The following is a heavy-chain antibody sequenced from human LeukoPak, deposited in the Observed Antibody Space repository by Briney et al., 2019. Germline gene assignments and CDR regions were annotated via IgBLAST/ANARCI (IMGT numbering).Heavy chain of an antibody. V-gene: IGHV4-59*08. Sequence: PSETLSLTCTVSGGSISPYYWSWIRQPPGKGLEWIGYIYYNGNTNYNPSLKSRVTISIDTSKNQFSLRLSSVTAADTGVYYCARGVQYSYALGYYFDYWGQGTLVTVSS. CDR2: IYYNGNT. CDR3: ARGVQYSYALGYYFDY. J-gene: IGHJ4*02. D-gene: IGHD5-18*01. CDR1: GGSISPYY.